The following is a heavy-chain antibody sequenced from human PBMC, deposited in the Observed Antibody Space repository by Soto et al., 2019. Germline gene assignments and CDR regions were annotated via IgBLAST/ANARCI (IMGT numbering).Heavy chain of an antibody. D-gene: IGHD2-2*01. CDR3: ARAVPPPPHGPLSNWFGP. Sequence: ASVKVSWEASGDSFTSFAMQWVRQAPGQRLEWMGWINPGNGNTKYSQNFQGRVTITRDTSATTAYMELSSLRSEDTAVYYCARAVPPPPHGPLSNWFGPWGQGTLVT. J-gene: IGHJ5*02. CDR2: INPGNGNT. CDR1: GDSFTSFA. V-gene: IGHV1-3*01.